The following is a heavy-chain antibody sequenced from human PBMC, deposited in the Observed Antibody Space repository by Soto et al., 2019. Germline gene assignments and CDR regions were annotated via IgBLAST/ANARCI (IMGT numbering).Heavy chain of an antibody. CDR1: GFTFSSYE. CDR3: ERVLYATWSSFDY. D-gene: IGHD1-26*01. Sequence: GGSLRLSCTASGFTFSSYEMTWVRQAPGKGLEWVSYITSGGTTYYADAAKGRFTISRDNAKNSLYLHLNSLTAEYTAIYYCERVLYATWSSFDYWGQGTLVTVSS. V-gene: IGHV3-48*03. CDR2: ITSGGTT. J-gene: IGHJ4*02.